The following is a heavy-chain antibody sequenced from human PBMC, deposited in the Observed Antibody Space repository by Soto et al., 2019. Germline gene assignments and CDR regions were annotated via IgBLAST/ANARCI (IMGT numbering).Heavy chain of an antibody. J-gene: IGHJ6*02. V-gene: IGHV3-23*01. CDR2: ISGGGHST. CDR3: AKGEEAWIQLWPYYHYGMDV. Sequence: EVQLLESGGGLVQPGGSLRLSCAASGFTFSRYAMSWVRQAPGKGLEWVSVISGGGHSTYYADSVKGRFSISRDNSKDTLYLQMSSLRAEDTAVYYCAKGEEAWIQLWPYYHYGMDVWGQGTTVTVSS. D-gene: IGHD5-18*01. CDR1: GFTFSRYA.